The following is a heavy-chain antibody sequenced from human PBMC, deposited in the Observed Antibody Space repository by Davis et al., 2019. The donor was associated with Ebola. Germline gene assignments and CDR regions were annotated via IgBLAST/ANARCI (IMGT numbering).Heavy chain of an antibody. J-gene: IGHJ4*02. CDR1: GFTFDDYA. D-gene: IGHD6-13*01. CDR2: IRWNSGSI. CDR3: AKDLGASISSWSLFDY. Sequence: SLKISCAASGFTFDDYAMHWVRQAPGKGLEWVSGIRWNSGSIGYADSVKGRFTISRDNAKNSLYLQMNSLRAEDTALYYCAKDLGASISSWSLFDYWGQGTLVTVSS. V-gene: IGHV3-9*01.